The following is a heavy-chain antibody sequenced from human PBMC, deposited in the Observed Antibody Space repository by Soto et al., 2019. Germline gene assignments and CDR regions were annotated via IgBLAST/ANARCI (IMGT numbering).Heavy chain of an antibody. D-gene: IGHD3-10*01. CDR1: GGTFSSYA. Sequence: SVKVSCKASGGTFSSYAISWVRQAPGQGLEWMGGIIPIFGTANYAQKFQGRVTITADESTSTAYMELSSLRSEDTAVYYCAREITMVRGAIRSYGMDVWGQGTTVTVSS. J-gene: IGHJ6*02. CDR3: AREITMVRGAIRSYGMDV. CDR2: IIPIFGTA. V-gene: IGHV1-69*13.